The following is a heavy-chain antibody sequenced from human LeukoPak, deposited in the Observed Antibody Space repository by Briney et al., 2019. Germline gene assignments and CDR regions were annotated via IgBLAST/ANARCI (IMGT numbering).Heavy chain of an antibody. CDR3: ASPNYDFWSGYPLYYYYMDV. CDR2: IIPIFGTA. V-gene: IGHV1-69*01. J-gene: IGHJ6*03. CDR1: GGTFSSYA. D-gene: IGHD3-3*01. Sequence: SVKVSCKASGGTFSSYAISWVRQAPGQGLEWMGGIIPIFGTANYAQKFQGRVTITADESTGTAYMELSSLRSEDTAVYYCASPNYDFWSGYPLYYYYMDVWGKGTTVTVSS.